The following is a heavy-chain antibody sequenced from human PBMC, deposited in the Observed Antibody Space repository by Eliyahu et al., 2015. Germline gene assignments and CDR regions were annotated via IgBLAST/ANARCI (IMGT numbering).Heavy chain of an antibody. CDR1: GFXFSSYW. J-gene: IGHJ4*02. Sequence: DVQLVESGGGLVQPGXSLXLXCAASGFXFSSYWMPWVRQAPGKGLVWVSRVNTNGRSTTYADSVKGRFTISRDNAKNTLYLQMNSLRAEDAAVYYCARDRSSSSDFDYWGQGILVTVSS. V-gene: IGHV3-74*01. CDR2: VNTNGRST. CDR3: ARDRSSSSDFDY. D-gene: IGHD6-6*01.